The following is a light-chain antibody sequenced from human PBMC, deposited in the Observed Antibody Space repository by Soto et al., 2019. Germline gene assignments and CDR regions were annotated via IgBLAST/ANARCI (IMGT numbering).Light chain of an antibody. V-gene: IGKV3-11*01. CDR1: QSIGTS. Sequence: EIMLTQSPATLSLSPGESATLSCRASQSIGTSLAWYQQKPGQAPRLLIYDSSNRASGIPPRFGGGGSGTDFTLTISNLEPEDFAVYYCQQRSNWPPGPLTFGGGTKVDIK. J-gene: IGKJ4*01. CDR2: DSS. CDR3: QQRSNWPPGPLT.